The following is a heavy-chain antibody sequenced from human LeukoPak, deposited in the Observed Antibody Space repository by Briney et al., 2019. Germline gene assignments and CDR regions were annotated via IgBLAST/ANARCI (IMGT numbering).Heavy chain of an antibody. V-gene: IGHV3-7*01. Sequence: GGSLRLSCAASGFTFSNYWMTWVRQAPGKGLEWVAHINQDGSKEYYMDSVKARFTISRDNAKNPLSLQMNSLRAEDTAVYYCVRDGGVSGYDLLDYWGQGTLVTVSS. J-gene: IGHJ4*02. CDR3: VRDGGVSGYDLLDY. CDR1: GFTFSNYW. D-gene: IGHD5-12*01. CDR2: INQDGSKE.